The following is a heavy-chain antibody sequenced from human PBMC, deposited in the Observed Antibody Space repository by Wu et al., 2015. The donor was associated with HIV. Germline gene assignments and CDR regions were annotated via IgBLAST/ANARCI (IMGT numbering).Heavy chain of an antibody. D-gene: IGHD1-1*01. CDR3: STGLNSYAFDI. V-gene: IGHV1-24*01. J-gene: IGHJ3*02. CDR1: GYILSKLS. Sequence: QVQLVQSGAEVKKPGASVRVSCKVSGYILSKLSIHWVRQAPAKGLEWMGGLDAEEGETIYAQKLQGRVTMTEDTSTDIAYMELSSLKSEDTAMYYCSTGLNSYAFDIWGQGTTVIVSS. CDR2: LDAEEGET.